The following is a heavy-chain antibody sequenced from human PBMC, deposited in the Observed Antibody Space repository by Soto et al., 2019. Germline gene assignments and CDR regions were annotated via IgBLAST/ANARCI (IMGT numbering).Heavy chain of an antibody. CDR3: ARDLAAVPRAFDY. Sequence: SETLSLTCTVSGGSISSYFYIWVRQPPGKGLEWIGSVYYTGTTDYNPSLKSLVTISVDTSETQFSLNLRSVTAADTAVYYCARDLAAVPRAFDYWGRGTLVTSPQ. CDR1: GGSISSYF. J-gene: IGHJ4*02. CDR2: VYYTGTT. D-gene: IGHD6-13*01. V-gene: IGHV4-59*01.